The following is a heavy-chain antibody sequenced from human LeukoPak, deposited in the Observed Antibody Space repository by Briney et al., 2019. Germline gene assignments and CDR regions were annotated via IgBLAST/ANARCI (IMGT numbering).Heavy chain of an antibody. J-gene: IGHJ6*03. D-gene: IGHD1-1*01. Sequence: SETLSLTCSVSDDSITMYYWTWIRQPPGKGLEWIGYVDHTGSTNFNPSLNGRVSISRDTTNNLFSLRLRSVTAADTAVYFCARGRVSSSTWYSTYYYYFYMDVWGKGTTVTVSS. CDR1: DDSITMYY. CDR2: VDHTGST. CDR3: ARGRVSSSTWYSTYYYYFYMDV. V-gene: IGHV4-59*01.